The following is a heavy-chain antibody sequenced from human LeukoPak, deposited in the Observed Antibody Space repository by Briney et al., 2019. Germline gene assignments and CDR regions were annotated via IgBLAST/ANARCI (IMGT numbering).Heavy chain of an antibody. CDR2: IYPGDSDT. V-gene: IGHV5-51*01. J-gene: IGHJ4*02. CDR1: GYSFTSYW. Sequence: GESLKISCKGSGYSFTSYWIAWVRQMPGKGLEWMGIIYPGDSDTRYSPSFQGQVTISADKSISIDYLQWNSLKASDTASYYCARRASATEDLDYWGQGTLVTVSS. CDR3: ARRASATEDLDY.